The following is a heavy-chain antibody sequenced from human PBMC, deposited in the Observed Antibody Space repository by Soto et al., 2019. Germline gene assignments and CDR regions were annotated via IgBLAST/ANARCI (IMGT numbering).Heavy chain of an antibody. CDR3: SLSDRYYGMDV. J-gene: IGHJ6*02. CDR1: GVTFSSYA. CDR2: ISTSGGST. Sequence: EVQLLESGGGLVQPGGSLRLSWAASGVTFSSYAMSWVRQAPGKGLEWVSSISTSGGSTYYADSVKGRFTISRDNSNNTLYLQMNSLRAEDTAVYYCSLSDRYYGMDVWGLGTTVTVSS. V-gene: IGHV3-23*01.